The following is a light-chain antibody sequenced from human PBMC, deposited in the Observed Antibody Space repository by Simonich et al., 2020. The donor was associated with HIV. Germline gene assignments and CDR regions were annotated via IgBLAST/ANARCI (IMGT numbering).Light chain of an antibody. CDR2: GAF. J-gene: IGKJ2*01. CDR1: QSVSSSY. V-gene: IGKV3-15*01. Sequence: EIVLTQSPGTLSLSPGERATLSCMASQSVSSSYLACYQQKPGQAPRLLSYGAFTRATGVPARFSGIGSGTEFTLTISSMQSEDFAVYYCQQYNNWPHYTFGQGTKLEIK. CDR3: QQYNNWPHYT.